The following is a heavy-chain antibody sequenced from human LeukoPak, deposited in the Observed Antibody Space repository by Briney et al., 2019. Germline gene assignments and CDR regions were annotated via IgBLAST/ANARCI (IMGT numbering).Heavy chain of an antibody. J-gene: IGHJ4*02. CDR3: ARRSYGDYYFDY. Sequence: ASVKVSCTASGYTFTSYGISWVRQAPGQGLEWMGWISAYNGNTNYAQKLQGRVTMTTDTSTSTAYMELRSLRSDDTAVYYCARRSYGDYYFDYWGQGTLVTVSS. CDR2: ISAYNGNT. D-gene: IGHD4-17*01. V-gene: IGHV1-18*01. CDR1: GYTFTSYG.